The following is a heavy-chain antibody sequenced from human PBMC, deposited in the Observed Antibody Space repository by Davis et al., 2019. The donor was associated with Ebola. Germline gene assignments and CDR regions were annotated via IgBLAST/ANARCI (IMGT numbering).Heavy chain of an antibody. V-gene: IGHV3-21*01. CDR3: ARDPLGYCSGGSCPPFLTKYGMDV. CDR1: GFTFGNYN. D-gene: IGHD2-15*01. J-gene: IGHJ6*02. CDR2: ISSSSSYI. Sequence: GESLKISCLASGFTFGNYNMNWVRQAPGKGLEWVSSISSSSSYIYYADSVKGRFTISRDNAKNSLYLQMNSLRAEDTAVYYCARDPLGYCSGGSCPPFLTKYGMDVWGQGTTVTVSS.